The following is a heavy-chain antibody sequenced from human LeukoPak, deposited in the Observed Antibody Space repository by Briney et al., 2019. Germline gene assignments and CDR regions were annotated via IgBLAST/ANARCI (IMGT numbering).Heavy chain of an antibody. CDR2: INLNSGGR. Sequence: ASVKVSCKASGYTFTGYYMPWVRQAPGQGLEWMGWINLNSGGRNYAQKFQGRLTMTTETSTSTAYMDLRSLRSDDTAVYYCAREGPTMVRVSMDVWGKGTTVTISS. V-gene: IGHV1-2*02. CDR3: AREGPTMVRVSMDV. J-gene: IGHJ6*03. CDR1: GYTFTGYY. D-gene: IGHD3-10*01.